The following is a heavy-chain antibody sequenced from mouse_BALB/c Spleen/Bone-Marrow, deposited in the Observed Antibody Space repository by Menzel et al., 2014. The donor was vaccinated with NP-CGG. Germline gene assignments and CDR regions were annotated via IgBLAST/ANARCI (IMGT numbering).Heavy chain of an antibody. CDR2: ISGGGSYT. V-gene: IGHV5-9-2*01. CDR3: ARQNGNYGYYYAMDY. J-gene: IGHJ4*01. CDR1: GFTFSSYG. D-gene: IGHD2-1*01. Sequence: EVMLAESGGGLVKPGGSLKLSCATSGFTFSSYGMSWVRQTPEKRREWVATISGGGSYTYYPDSVKGRFTISRDNAKNNLYLQMSSLRSEDTALYYCARQNGNYGYYYAMDYWGQGTSVTVSS.